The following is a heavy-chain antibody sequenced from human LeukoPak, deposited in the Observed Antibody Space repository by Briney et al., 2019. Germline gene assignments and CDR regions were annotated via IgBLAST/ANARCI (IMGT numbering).Heavy chain of an antibody. CDR3: ARDNHSTRKSLVAGIDY. J-gene: IGHJ4*02. CDR1: GGSISSSSYY. V-gene: IGHV4-39*07. D-gene: IGHD6-19*01. CDR2: IYYSGST. Sequence: SETLSLTCTVSGGSISSSSYYWGWIRQPPGKGLEGIGSIYYSGSTYYNPSLKSRVTISVDTSKNQFSLKLSSVTAADTAVYYCARDNHSTRKSLVAGIDYWGQGTLVTVSS.